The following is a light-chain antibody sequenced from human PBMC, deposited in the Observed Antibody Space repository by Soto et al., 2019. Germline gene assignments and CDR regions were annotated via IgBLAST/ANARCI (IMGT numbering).Light chain of an antibody. CDR2: AAS. Sequence: IQMTQSPSSLSASIGDRVTITCRASQGIGNDLGWYQQKPGKAPKRLIYAASTLQSGVPSRFSGSGSGTEFTLTISSLQPEDFATYYCLQHNSYPITFGQGTRLEIK. V-gene: IGKV1-17*01. CDR1: QGIGND. CDR3: LQHNSYPIT. J-gene: IGKJ5*01.